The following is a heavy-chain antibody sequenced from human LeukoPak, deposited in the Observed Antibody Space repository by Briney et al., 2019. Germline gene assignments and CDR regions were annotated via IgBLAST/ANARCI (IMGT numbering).Heavy chain of an antibody. V-gene: IGHV3-30*18. J-gene: IGHJ3*02. CDR1: GFTFSSYG. CDR2: ISYDGSNK. Sequence: GGSLRLSCAASGFTFSSYGMHWVRQAPGKGLEWVAVISYDGSNKYYADSVKGRFTISRDNSKNTLYLQMNSLRAEDTAVYYCAKDRRYSSGHREHPYAFDIWGQGTMVTVSS. D-gene: IGHD6-19*01. CDR3: AKDRRYSSGHREHPYAFDI.